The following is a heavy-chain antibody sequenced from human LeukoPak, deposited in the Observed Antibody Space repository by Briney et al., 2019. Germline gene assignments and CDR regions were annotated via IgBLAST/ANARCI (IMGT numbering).Heavy chain of an antibody. CDR2: ISSSSSTI. CDR3: ARSDMTYYDSSGYHVDY. CDR1: GFTFSSYS. D-gene: IGHD3-22*01. V-gene: IGHV3-48*04. J-gene: IGHJ4*02. Sequence: GGSLRLSCAASGFTFSSYSMNWVRQAPGKGLEWVSYISSSSSTIYYADSVKGRFTISRDNAKNSLYLQMNSLRAEDTAVYYCARSDMTYYDSSGYHVDYWGQGTLVTVSS.